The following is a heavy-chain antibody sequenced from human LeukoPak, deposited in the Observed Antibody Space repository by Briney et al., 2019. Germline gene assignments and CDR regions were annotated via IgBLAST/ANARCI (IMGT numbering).Heavy chain of an antibody. CDR3: ARVAPSIYYGSAYYYGMDV. CDR1: GGTFSSYA. CDR2: IIPILGIA. Sequence: ASVKVSCKASGGTFSSYAISWMRQAPGQGLEWMGRIIPILGIANYAQKFQGRVTITADKSTSTAYMELSSLRSEDTAVYYCARVAPSIYYGSAYYYGMDVWGQGTTVTVSS. D-gene: IGHD3-10*01. V-gene: IGHV1-69*04. J-gene: IGHJ6*02.